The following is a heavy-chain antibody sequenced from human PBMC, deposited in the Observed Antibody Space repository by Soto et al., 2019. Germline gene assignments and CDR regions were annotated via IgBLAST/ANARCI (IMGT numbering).Heavy chain of an antibody. D-gene: IGHD6-19*01. Sequence: PSETLSLTCTVSGGSISSYYWSWIRQPAGKGLEWIGRIYTSGSTNYNPSLKSRVTMSVDTSKNQFSLKLSSVTAAGTAVYYCARGKEQWLVSDAFDIWGQGTMVTVSS. CDR3: ARGKEQWLVSDAFDI. V-gene: IGHV4-4*07. CDR1: GGSISSYY. CDR2: IYTSGST. J-gene: IGHJ3*02.